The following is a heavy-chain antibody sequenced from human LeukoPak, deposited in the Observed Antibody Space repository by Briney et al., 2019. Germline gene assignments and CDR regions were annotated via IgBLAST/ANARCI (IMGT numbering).Heavy chain of an antibody. Sequence: GASVKVSCKASGYTFTDYYIHWVRQAPGQGLEWMGIISPSGGSSSYAQKFQGRVTMTRDKSTSTVYMELSRLRSEDTAVYFCAAGHLGSYAENYFDYWGQGTLVTVSS. D-gene: IGHD1-26*01. V-gene: IGHV1-46*01. CDR1: GYTFTDYY. CDR3: AAGHLGSYAENYFDY. CDR2: ISPSGGSS. J-gene: IGHJ4*02.